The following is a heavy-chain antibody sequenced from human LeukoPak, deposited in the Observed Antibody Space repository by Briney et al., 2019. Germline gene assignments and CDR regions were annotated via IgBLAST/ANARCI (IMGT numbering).Heavy chain of an antibody. V-gene: IGHV3-74*01. CDR1: GFTFSSYW. J-gene: IGHJ4*02. D-gene: IGHD3-3*01. CDR2: INSDGSST. Sequence: ESGGSLRLSCAASGFTFSSYWMHWVRQAPGKGLVWVSRINSDGSSTSYADSVKGRFTISRDNAKNTLYLQMNSLRAEDTAVYYCATYDFWSGYYGYWGQGTLVTVSS. CDR3: ATYDFWSGYYGY.